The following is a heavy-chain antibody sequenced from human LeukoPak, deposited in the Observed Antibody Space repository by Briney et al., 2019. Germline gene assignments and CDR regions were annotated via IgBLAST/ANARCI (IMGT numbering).Heavy chain of an antibody. CDR1: GFTFRTYW. D-gene: IGHD5-18*01. Sequence: GGSLRLSCAASGFTFRTYWMHWVRQAPGKGLAWVSRMNRDGSSISYADSVKGRFTISRDNAKNSLYLQMNSLRAEDTAVYYCASLGYSYGFHYFDYWGQGTLVTVSS. V-gene: IGHV3-74*01. CDR2: MNRDGSSI. J-gene: IGHJ4*02. CDR3: ASLGYSYGFHYFDY.